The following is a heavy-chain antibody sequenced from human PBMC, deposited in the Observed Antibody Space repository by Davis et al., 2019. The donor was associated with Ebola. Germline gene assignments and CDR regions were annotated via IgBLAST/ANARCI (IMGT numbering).Heavy chain of an antibody. J-gene: IGHJ4*02. Sequence: SETLSLTCAVYGGSFSAYYWSWIRQPPGKGLEWIGEINHSGSTNYNPSLKSRVTISVDTSKNQFSLKLSSVTAADTAVYYCARDPWSSGWYWYWGQGTLVTVSS. CDR3: ARDPWSSGWYWY. D-gene: IGHD6-19*01. CDR2: INHSGST. CDR1: GGSFSAYY. V-gene: IGHV4-34*01.